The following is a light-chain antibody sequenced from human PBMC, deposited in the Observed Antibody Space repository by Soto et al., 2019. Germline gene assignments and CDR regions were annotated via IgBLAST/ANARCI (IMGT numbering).Light chain of an antibody. CDR3: QTWGTGINVV. J-gene: IGLJ2*01. Sequence: QPVLTQSPSASASLGASVKLTCTLSSAHSSYAIAWHQQQPEKGPRFLMKVNSDGSHSRGDEIPDRFSGSTSGAEHYLTNSSLQSEDEADYYCQTWGTGINVVFGGGTKLTVL. CDR2: VNSDGSH. CDR1: SAHSSYA. V-gene: IGLV4-69*01.